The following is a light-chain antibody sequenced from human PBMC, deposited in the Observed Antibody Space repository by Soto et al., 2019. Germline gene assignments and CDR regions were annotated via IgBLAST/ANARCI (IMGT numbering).Light chain of an antibody. CDR2: DAS. CDR3: QQYNSYPYT. CDR1: QSISSW. V-gene: IGKV1-5*01. Sequence: DIQMTQSPSTLSASVGDRVTITCRASQSISSWLAWYQQKPGKAPKLLIYDASSLESGVPSRFSGSGSGTECTLTISSLQADDFATYYCQQYNSYPYTFGQGTKLEIK. J-gene: IGKJ2*01.